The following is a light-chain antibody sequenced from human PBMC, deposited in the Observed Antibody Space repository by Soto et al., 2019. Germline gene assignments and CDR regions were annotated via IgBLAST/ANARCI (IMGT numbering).Light chain of an antibody. J-gene: IGLJ3*02. CDR1: SSDVGFYNY. CDR3: SSYTSSSTRV. Sequence: QSVLTQPASVSGSPGQSITISCTGTSSDVGFYNYVSWYQHYPGKAPKLMIYDVSNRPSGVSNRFSGSKSGNTASLTISGLQAEDEADYYCSSYTSSSTRVFGGGTKVTVL. CDR2: DVS. V-gene: IGLV2-14*03.